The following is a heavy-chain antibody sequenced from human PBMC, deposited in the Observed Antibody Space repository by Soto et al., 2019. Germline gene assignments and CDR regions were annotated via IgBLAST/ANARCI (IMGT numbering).Heavy chain of an antibody. Sequence: EVQLVGTGGGLIQPGGSLRLSCEASGFSIDSNYMSWVRQAPGKGLEWVSFIYSGGKTYYADSVKGRVTISRDNSKNTVFLQMTNLRAEDTAVYYCARGGPFYDLATGYYRHNFYFDYWGQGTLVTVSS. CDR2: IYSGGKT. D-gene: IGHD3-9*01. CDR1: GFSIDSNY. V-gene: IGHV3-53*02. CDR3: ARGGPFYDLATGYYRHNFYFDY. J-gene: IGHJ4*02.